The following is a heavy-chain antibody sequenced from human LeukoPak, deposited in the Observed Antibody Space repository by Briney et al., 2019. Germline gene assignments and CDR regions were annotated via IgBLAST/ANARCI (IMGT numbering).Heavy chain of an antibody. D-gene: IGHD5-12*01. CDR1: GFIFSSYA. CDR3: VRSYRDGWAYSDN. CDR2: ISYGGSN. J-gene: IGHJ4*02. Sequence: GGSLRLSCAASGFIFSSYALHWVRQAPGKGLEWVAIISYGGSNYADSVKGRFTISRDNSKNTLYLQMNSLRPEDTALYYCVRSYRDGWAYSDNWGQGTLVTVSS. V-gene: IGHV3-30*04.